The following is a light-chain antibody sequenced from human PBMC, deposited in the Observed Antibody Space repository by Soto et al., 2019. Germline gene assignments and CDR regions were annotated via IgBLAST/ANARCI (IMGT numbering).Light chain of an antibody. CDR1: QSVSSNY. J-gene: IGKJ4*01. Sequence: EMVLTQSPGTLSLSTGERATLSCRASQSVSSNYLAWYQQKPGQAPRLLIYGASSRATGIPDRFSGSGSGTDFTLTISRLEPEDFAVYYCQQYGSSPVTFGGGTKVESK. CDR2: GAS. V-gene: IGKV3-20*01. CDR3: QQYGSSPVT.